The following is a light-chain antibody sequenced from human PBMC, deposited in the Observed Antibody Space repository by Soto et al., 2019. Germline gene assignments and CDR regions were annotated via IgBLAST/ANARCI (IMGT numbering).Light chain of an antibody. J-gene: IGLJ3*02. CDR2: KSN. V-gene: IGLV1-44*01. Sequence: QSVLTQPPSASATPGQRVTISCSGSSSNIGSNTVNWYQQFPGTAPKLLIYKSNQRPSVVPDRFSGSKSGTSASLAISGLQSEDEADYYCAVWDDSLTGRVFGGGTKVTVL. CDR3: AVWDDSLTGRV. CDR1: SSNIGSNT.